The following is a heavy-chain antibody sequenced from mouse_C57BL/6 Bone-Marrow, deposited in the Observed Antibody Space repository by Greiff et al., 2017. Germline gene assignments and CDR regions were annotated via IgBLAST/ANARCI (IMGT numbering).Heavy chain of an antibody. CDR2: IYPRDGST. D-gene: IGHD1-1*01. CDR1: GYTFTDHT. V-gene: IGHV1-78*01. Sequence: VQLQQSDAELVKPGASVKISCKVSGYTFTDHTIHWMKQRPEQGLEWIGYIYPRDGSTKYNEKFKGKATLTADKSSSTAYMQLNSLTSEDSAVYFCARSPPYYYGSSYPAWFAYWGQGTLVTVSA. CDR3: ARSPPYYYGSSYPAWFAY. J-gene: IGHJ3*01.